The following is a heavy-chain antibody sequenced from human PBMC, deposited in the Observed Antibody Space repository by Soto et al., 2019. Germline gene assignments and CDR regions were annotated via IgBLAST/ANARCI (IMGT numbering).Heavy chain of an antibody. Sequence: PGGSLRLSCAASGFTFSNYWMHWVRQAPGKGLEWVAGINSDGSSKYYADSVKGRFTISRDNSKNTLYLQMNSLRAEDTAVYYCAPGRVAGTRGFDYWGQGTLVTVSS. D-gene: IGHD6-19*01. CDR1: GFTFSNYW. CDR3: APGRVAGTRGFDY. CDR2: INSDGSSK. J-gene: IGHJ4*02. V-gene: IGHV3-74*01.